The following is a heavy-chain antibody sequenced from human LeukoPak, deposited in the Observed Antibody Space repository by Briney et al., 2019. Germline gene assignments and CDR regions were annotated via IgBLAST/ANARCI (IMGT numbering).Heavy chain of an antibody. Sequence: GGSLRLSCAASQFTFSSYAMSWVRQAPGKGLEWVSYISSSGSTIYYADSVKGRFTISRDNAKNSLYLQMNSLRAEDTAVYYCAELGITMIGGVWGKGTTVTISS. V-gene: IGHV3-48*03. D-gene: IGHD3-10*02. J-gene: IGHJ6*04. CDR3: AELGITMIGGV. CDR2: ISSSGSTI. CDR1: QFTFSSYA.